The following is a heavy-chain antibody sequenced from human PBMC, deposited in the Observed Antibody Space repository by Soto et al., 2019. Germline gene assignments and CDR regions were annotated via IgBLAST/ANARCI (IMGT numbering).Heavy chain of an antibody. CDR1: GDSVSSNSAA. CDR2: TYYRSEWYN. Sequence: SLTLSLTCAISGDSVSSNSAAWNWVRQSPSRGLEWLGRTYYRSEWYNDYAVSVKSRITINPDTSKNQLSLQLNSVTPEDTAVYYCARDPIEAAGPSGKFDYWGQGTLVTVSS. D-gene: IGHD6-13*01. CDR3: ARDPIEAAGPSGKFDY. V-gene: IGHV6-1*01. J-gene: IGHJ4*02.